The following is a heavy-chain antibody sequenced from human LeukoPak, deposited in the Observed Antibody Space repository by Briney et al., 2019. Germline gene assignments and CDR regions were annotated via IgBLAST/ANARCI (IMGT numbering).Heavy chain of an antibody. CDR1: GYTFTGYY. V-gene: IGHV1-2*02. D-gene: IGHD6-19*01. Sequence: ASVKVSCKASGYTFTGYYMHWVRQAPGQGLGWMGWINPNSGGTNYAQKFQGRVTMTRDTSISTAYMELSRLRSDDTAVYYCARVEIAVAGTEDYWGQGTLVTVSS. J-gene: IGHJ4*02. CDR2: INPNSGGT. CDR3: ARVEIAVAGTEDY.